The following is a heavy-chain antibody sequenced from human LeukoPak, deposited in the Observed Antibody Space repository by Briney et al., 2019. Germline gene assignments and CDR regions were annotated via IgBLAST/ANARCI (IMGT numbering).Heavy chain of an antibody. V-gene: IGHV4-34*01. CDR2: INQSGST. J-gene: IGHJ4*02. Sequence: EPAETLSLTCAVYGGSFRGYYWSWIRQPPGKGVEWIGEINQSGSTNYNPSLKSPVSISVDPSKDQFSLKLSSVTAADTAVYFCARYKISDSSFDYWGQGTLVTVSS. D-gene: IGHD3-22*01. CDR1: GGSFRGYY. CDR3: ARYKISDSSFDY.